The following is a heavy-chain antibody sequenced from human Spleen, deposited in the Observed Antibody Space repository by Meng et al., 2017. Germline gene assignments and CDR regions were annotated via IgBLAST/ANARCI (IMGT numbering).Heavy chain of an antibody. CDR3: ARGPTTMAHDFDY. D-gene: IGHD4-11*01. CDR2: INHSGRT. V-gene: IGHV4-34*01. CDR1: GGSFSDYY. J-gene: IGHJ4*02. Sequence: QAGGGGLLQAPGTPSLTCVFSGGSFSDYYWRWIRQPPGKGLEWIGEINHSGRTNYNPSLESRATISVDTSQNNLSLKLSSVTAADSAVYYCARGPTTMAHDFDYWGQGTLVTVSS.